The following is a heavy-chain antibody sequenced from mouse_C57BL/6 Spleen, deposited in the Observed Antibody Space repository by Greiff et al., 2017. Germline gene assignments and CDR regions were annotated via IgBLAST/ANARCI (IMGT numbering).Heavy chain of an antibody. CDR2: IYPSDSET. J-gene: IGHJ4*01. CDR3: ARLLYSKNAMDY. V-gene: IGHV1-61*01. Sequence: QVHVKQPGAELVRPGSSVKLSCKASGYTFTSYWMDWVKQRPGQGLEWIGNIYPSDSETHYNQKFKDKATLTVDKSSSTAYMQLSSLTSEDSAVYYCARLLYSKNAMDYWGQGTSVTVSS. CDR1: GYTFTSYW. D-gene: IGHD2-5*01.